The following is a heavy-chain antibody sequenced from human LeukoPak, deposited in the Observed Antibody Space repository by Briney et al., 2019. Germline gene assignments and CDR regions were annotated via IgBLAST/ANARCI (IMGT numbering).Heavy chain of an antibody. D-gene: IGHD5-12*01. CDR2: IRNKANSYST. Sequence: GGSLRLSCAGSGFILRDYYMGWVRQAPGKGPEWVGRIRNKANSYSTEYAASVKGRFTVSRDDSKNSLFLQMNSLKTEDTAIYYCASSGYDYRFFENWGQGVLVTVSS. CDR1: GFILRDYY. CDR3: ASSGYDYRFFEN. J-gene: IGHJ4*02. V-gene: IGHV3-72*01.